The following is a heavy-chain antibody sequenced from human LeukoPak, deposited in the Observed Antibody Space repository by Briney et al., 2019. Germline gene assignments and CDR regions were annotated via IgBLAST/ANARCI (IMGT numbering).Heavy chain of an antibody. CDR1: GGSFSDYY. Sequence: SETLSFTCAVYGGSFSDYYWTWIRQPPGKGLEWIGEINHRGSTHYNPSLKSRVTISVDTSKKQFSLKLSSVTAADTAVYYCASLGVDSSGYYLDYWGQGTLVTVSS. CDR3: ASLGVDSSGYYLDY. D-gene: IGHD3-22*01. J-gene: IGHJ4*02. V-gene: IGHV4-34*01. CDR2: INHRGST.